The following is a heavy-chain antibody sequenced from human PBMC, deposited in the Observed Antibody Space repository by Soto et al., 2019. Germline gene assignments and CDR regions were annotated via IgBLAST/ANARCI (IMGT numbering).Heavy chain of an antibody. Sequence: EVQLVESGEGLVQPGGSLRLSCAASGFTFSSYAMHSLREPPGKGLEYDSAISSNGGSTYYADSVKGRFTISRDNSKNTLYLQMGILRVEDMDVYYCARELSGGMDVWGQGTTVTVFS. D-gene: IGHD1-26*01. CDR3: ARELSGGMDV. CDR1: GFTFSSYA. CDR2: ISSNGGST. J-gene: IGHJ6*02. V-gene: IGHV3-64*02.